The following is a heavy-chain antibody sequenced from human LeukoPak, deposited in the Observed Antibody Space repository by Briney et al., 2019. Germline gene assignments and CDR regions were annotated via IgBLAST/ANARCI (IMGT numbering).Heavy chain of an antibody. CDR3: ACAGGYYDFWSGYYKPAEYFQH. Sequence: SETLSLTCAVYGGSFSGYYWSWIRQAPGKGLEWIGEINHSGSTNYNPSLKSRVTISVDTSKNQFSLKLSSVTAADTAVYYCACAGGYYDFWSGYYKPAEYFQHWGQGTLVTVSS. V-gene: IGHV4-34*01. CDR1: GGSFSGYY. CDR2: INHSGST. D-gene: IGHD3-3*01. J-gene: IGHJ1*01.